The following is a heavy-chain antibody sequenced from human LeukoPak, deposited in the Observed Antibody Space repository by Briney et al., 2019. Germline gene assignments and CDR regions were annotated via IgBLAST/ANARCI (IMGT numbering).Heavy chain of an antibody. CDR1: GFTFSSYW. J-gene: IGHJ3*02. D-gene: IGHD6-13*01. Sequence: GGSLRLSCAASGFTFSSYWMHWVRQAPGKGLVWVSRINSDGSSIMYADSVKGRFTISRDNARNTLYLQINSLRAEDTAVYYCAGWPSSSWYKVAAFGIWGQGTMVTVSS. CDR3: AGWPSSSWYKVAAFGI. CDR2: INSDGSSI. V-gene: IGHV3-74*03.